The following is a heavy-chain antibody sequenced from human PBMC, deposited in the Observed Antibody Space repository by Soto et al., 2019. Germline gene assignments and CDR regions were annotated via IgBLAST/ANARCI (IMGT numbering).Heavy chain of an antibody. Sequence: ASVKVSCKASGGTFSSYAISWVRQAPGQGLEWMGGIIPIFGPANYAQKFQGRVTITADESTSTAYIELSSLRSEDTAVYYCAAEMATILTAFDIWGQGTMVTVSS. D-gene: IGHD5-12*01. V-gene: IGHV1-69*13. J-gene: IGHJ3*02. CDR2: IIPIFGPA. CDR3: AAEMATILTAFDI. CDR1: GGTFSSYA.